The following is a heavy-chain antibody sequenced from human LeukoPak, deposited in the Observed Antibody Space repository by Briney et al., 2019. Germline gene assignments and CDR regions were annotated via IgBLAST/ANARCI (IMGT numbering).Heavy chain of an antibody. CDR3: AFDSSGYYTY. D-gene: IGHD3-22*01. CDR1: GFTFSSYAM. J-gene: IGHJ4*02. CDR2: IYHSGST. Sequence: GSLRLSCAASGFTFSSYAMSWVRQPPGKGLEWIGEIYHSGSTNYNPSLKSRVTISVDKSKNQFSLKLSSVTAADTAVYYCAFDSSGYYTYWGQGTLVTVSS. V-gene: IGHV4-4*02.